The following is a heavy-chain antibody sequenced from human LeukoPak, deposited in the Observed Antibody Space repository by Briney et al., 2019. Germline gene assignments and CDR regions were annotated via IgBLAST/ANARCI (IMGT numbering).Heavy chain of an antibody. V-gene: IGHV3-23*01. CDR3: AMRPADCSSSSCPTINRYYYGMDV. J-gene: IGHJ6*02. Sequence: GGSLRLSCAVSGFTFSNYWMTWVRQAPGKGLEWVSAISGNGGSTYYADSVKGRFTISRDNSKNTLHLQLNSLRDEDTAMYYCAMRPADCSSSSCPTINRYYYGMDVWGQGTTVIVSS. D-gene: IGHD2-15*01. CDR1: GFTFSNYW. CDR2: ISGNGGST.